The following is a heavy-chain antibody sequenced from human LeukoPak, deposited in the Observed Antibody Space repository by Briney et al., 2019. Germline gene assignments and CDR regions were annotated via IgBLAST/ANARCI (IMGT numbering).Heavy chain of an antibody. D-gene: IGHD3-10*01. Sequence: ASVKVSCKTSGSTLSNYAFGWVRQAPGQGLEWMGSIIPFFGTTDYAQKLQGRVTITADKSTNTAYMELSSLRSEDTAVYYCARAYYHGSGSYYFFDYWGQGTLVTVSS. CDR1: GSTLSNYA. CDR3: ARAYYHGSGSYYFFDY. CDR2: IIPFFGTT. V-gene: IGHV1-69*06. J-gene: IGHJ4*02.